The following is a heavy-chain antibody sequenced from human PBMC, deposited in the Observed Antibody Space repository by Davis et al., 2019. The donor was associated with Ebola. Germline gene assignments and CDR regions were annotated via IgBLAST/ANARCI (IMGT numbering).Heavy chain of an antibody. Sequence: ASVKVPCKASGYIFTGHYMHWARQVPGQGTEWIRRINPNTGDTNYAQKFQGRVTMTRDTSNSTSYMELSRLRSDDTAVYWCAKSPPSGAYGLYWYFDLWGRGTLVTVSS. V-gene: IGHV1-2*06. D-gene: IGHD3-10*01. CDR1: GYIFTGHY. J-gene: IGHJ2*01. CDR3: AKSPPSGAYGLYWYFDL. CDR2: INPNTGDT.